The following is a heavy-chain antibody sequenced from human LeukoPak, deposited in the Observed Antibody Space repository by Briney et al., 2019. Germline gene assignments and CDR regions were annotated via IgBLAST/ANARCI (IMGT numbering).Heavy chain of an antibody. CDR3: AKVHSYCSGGSCYYFDY. D-gene: IGHD2-15*01. V-gene: IGHV3-9*01. Sequence: GGSLRLSCAASGFTFDDYAMHWVRQAPGKGLEWVSCISWNSGSIGYADSVKGRFTISRDNAKNSLYLQMNRLRAEDTALYYCAKVHSYCSGGSCYYFDYWGQGTLVTVSS. CDR2: ISWNSGSI. J-gene: IGHJ4*02. CDR1: GFTFDDYA.